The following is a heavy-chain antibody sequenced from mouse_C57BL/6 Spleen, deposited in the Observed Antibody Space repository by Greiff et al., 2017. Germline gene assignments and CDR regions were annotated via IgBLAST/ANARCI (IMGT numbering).Heavy chain of an antibody. Sequence: VQLQQSGPELVKPGASVKISCKASGYSFTSYYIHWVKQRPGQGLEWIGWIYPGSGNTKYNEKFKGKATLTADTSSSTAYMQLSSLTSDDSAVYYCASSYGSSWYFDVWGTGTTVTVSS. CDR3: ASSYGSSWYFDV. J-gene: IGHJ1*03. D-gene: IGHD1-1*01. CDR2: IYPGSGNT. CDR1: GYSFTSYY. V-gene: IGHV1-66*01.